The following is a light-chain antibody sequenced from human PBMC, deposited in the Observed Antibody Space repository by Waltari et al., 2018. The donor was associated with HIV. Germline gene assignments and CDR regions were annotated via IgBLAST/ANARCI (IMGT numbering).Light chain of an antibody. CDR3: QTYDTDLKTYV. J-gene: IGLJ1*01. CDR2: GNN. CDR1: ASNIGAGYD. V-gene: IGLV1-40*03. Sequence: QSVVTQPPSVSGAPGQRVTVSCTGSASNIGAGYDVHWYQKLPGTAPKLFINGNNNRPSGVPDRFSVSKSGASASLAITGLQGEDEGDYYCQTYDTDLKTYVFGSGTKVTVL.